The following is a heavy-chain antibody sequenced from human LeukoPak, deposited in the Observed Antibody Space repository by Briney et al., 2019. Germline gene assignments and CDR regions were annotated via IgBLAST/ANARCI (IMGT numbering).Heavy chain of an antibody. CDR2: SSPYNGKT. V-gene: IGHV1-18*01. Sequence: ASVKVSCKASGYTFINYGISWVRQAPGQGLEWMGWSSPYNGKTNYAQKLQGRVTMTTDTSTSTAYMELRSLRSDDTAMYYCARGLLTFGGVIGGPQALEYFQHWGQGTLVTVSS. CDR1: GYTFINYG. D-gene: IGHD3-16*02. CDR3: ARGLLTFGGVIGGPQALEYFQH. J-gene: IGHJ1*01.